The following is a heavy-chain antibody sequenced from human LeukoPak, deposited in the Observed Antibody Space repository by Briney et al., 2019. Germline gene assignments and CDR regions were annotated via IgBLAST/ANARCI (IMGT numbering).Heavy chain of an antibody. J-gene: IGHJ6*02. V-gene: IGHV3-23*01. CDR2: ISGSGGST. CDR1: GFTFSSYA. Sequence: PGGSLRLSCAASGFTFSSYAMSWVRQAPGKGLEWVSAISGSGGSTYYADSVKGRFTISRDNSTNTLYLQMNSLRAEDTAVYYCAKGRRRSSYYYYYGMDVWGQGTTVTVSS. D-gene: IGHD1-26*01. CDR3: AKGRRRSSYYYYYGMDV.